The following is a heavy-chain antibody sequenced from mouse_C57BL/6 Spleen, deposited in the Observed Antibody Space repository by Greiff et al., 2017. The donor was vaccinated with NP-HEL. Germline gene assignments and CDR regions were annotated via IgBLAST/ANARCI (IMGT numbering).Heavy chain of an antibody. V-gene: IGHV1-69*01. CDR3: ARGGSSPYDYAMDY. Sequence: VQLQQPGAELVMPGASVKLSCKASGYTFTSYWMHWVKQRPGQGLEWIGEIDPSDSYTNYNQKFKGKSTLTVDKSSSTAYMQLSSLTSEDSAVYYCARGGSSPYDYAMDYWGQGTSVTVSS. CDR2: IDPSDSYT. CDR1: GYTFTSYW. D-gene: IGHD1-1*01. J-gene: IGHJ4*01.